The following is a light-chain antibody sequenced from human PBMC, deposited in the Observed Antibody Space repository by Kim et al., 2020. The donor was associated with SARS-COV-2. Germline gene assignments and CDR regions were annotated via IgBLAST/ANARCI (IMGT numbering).Light chain of an antibody. CDR3: QQYDKFPYT. CDR1: QGIGSS. V-gene: IGKV1-33*01. CDR2: DAT. Sequence: SASVGDRVTITCQASQGIGSSLNWYQQKPGKAPKLLIYDATDLETGVPSRFSGSGAGTHFTVTISSLQPEDVAIYYCQQYDKFPYTFGRGTKLEI. J-gene: IGKJ2*01.